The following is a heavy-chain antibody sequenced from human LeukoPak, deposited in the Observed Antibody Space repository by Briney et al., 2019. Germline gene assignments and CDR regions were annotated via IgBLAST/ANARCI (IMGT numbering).Heavy chain of an antibody. V-gene: IGHV3-48*03. CDR3: TAGPQYSGTLDH. Sequence: PGGSLRLSCAASGFIFSSFEMKWVRQAPGKGLEWVSYINDRGSIIKYAESVKGRFTISRDDAKNSLDLQMNSLRVEDTATYFCTAGPQYSGTLDHWGQGALVTVSS. D-gene: IGHD1-26*01. CDR2: INDRGSII. J-gene: IGHJ4*02. CDR1: GFIFSSFE.